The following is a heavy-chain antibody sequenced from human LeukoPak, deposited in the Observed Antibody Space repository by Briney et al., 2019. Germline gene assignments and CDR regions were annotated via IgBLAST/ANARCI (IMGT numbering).Heavy chain of an antibody. D-gene: IGHD3-16*01. J-gene: IGHJ4*02. CDR3: ARATSFDY. CDR2: INPNSGVT. CDR1: GYXFTGYY. Sequence: ASVKVSCKTSGYXFTGYYIHWVRQAPGQGLEWMGWINPNSGVTKYAQKFQDRVTMTRDTSISMVYMELSSLRSDDTAVYYCARATSFDYWGQGTLVTVSS. V-gene: IGHV1-2*02.